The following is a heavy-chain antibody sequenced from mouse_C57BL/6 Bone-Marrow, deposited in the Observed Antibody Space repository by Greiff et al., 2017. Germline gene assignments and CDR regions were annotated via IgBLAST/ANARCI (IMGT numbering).Heavy chain of an antibody. J-gene: IGHJ1*03. CDR2: IYPGDGDT. CDR3: ATDGSSHWYFDV. D-gene: IGHD1-1*01. CDR1: GYTFTSYG. V-gene: IGHV1-81*01. Sequence: QVQLQQSGAELARPGASVKLSCKASGYTFTSYGISWVKQRTGQGLEWIGQIYPGDGDTNYNGKFKGKATLTADKSSSTAYMQLSSLTSEDSAVYFCATDGSSHWYFDVWGTGTTVTVSS.